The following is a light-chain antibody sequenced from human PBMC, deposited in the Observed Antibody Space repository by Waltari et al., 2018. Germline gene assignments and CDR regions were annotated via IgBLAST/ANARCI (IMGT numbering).Light chain of an antibody. CDR2: GAS. CDR1: QDISNY. J-gene: IGKJ2*01. Sequence: DIQVTQSPSTRSASLGDRVTITCRASQDISNYLAWLQQKPGKAPKSLVFGASALQTGVPSRFSGSGSGTDFTLTITNLQAADSAIYYCQQYHTYPYTFGQGTKLEIK. V-gene: IGKV1-16*01. CDR3: QQYHTYPYT.